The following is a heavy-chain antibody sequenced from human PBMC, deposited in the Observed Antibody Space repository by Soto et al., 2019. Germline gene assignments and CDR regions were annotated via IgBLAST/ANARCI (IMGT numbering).Heavy chain of an antibody. J-gene: IGHJ6*02. Sequence: QVQLQELGPGLVKPSQTLSLTCTVSGGSISSGGYYWSWIRQHPGKGLEWIGYIYYSGSTYYNPSLKSRVTISVDTSKNQFSLKLSSVTAADTAVYYCARDANLGYNWNYGGYYYYGMDVWGQGTTVTVSS. V-gene: IGHV4-31*03. D-gene: IGHD1-7*01. CDR1: GGSISSGGYY. CDR3: ARDANLGYNWNYGGYYYYGMDV. CDR2: IYYSGST.